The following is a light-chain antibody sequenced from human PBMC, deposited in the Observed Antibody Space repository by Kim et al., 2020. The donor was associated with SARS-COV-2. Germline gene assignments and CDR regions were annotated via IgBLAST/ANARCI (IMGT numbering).Light chain of an antibody. CDR1: SPTIGSNY. CDR3: GAWDDSVNNWV. V-gene: IGLV1-47*01. CDR2: KNK. Sequence: QSVLRQAPSASGTPGQRVILSCSGSSPTIGSNYVYWYQQLPGTAPKPLIYKNKQRHTGVPDRFSGSKSGTSASLAISGRRSEDEADYYCGAWDDSVNNWVFGGGTQLTVL. J-gene: IGLJ3*02.